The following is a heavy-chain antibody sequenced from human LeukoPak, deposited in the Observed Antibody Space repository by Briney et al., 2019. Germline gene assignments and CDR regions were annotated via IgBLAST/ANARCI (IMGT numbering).Heavy chain of an antibody. V-gene: IGHV3-30*04. D-gene: IGHD3-10*01. J-gene: IGHJ4*02. CDR3: ARETRGSGSDTNFDY. CDR1: GFTFINYA. Sequence: GRSLRLSCAASGFTFINYAMHWVRQAPGKGLEWVAVISYDGINKYYADSVKGRFTISRDNSKNTLYLQMNSLRTEDTAVYYCARETRGSGSDTNFDYWGQGTLVTVSS. CDR2: ISYDGINK.